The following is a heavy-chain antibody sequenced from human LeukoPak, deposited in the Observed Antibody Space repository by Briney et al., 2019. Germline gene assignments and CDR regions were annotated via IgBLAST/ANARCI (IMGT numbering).Heavy chain of an antibody. CDR1: GFTFSSYA. CDR2: ISGSGGST. CDR3: AAPGIAAAGYYYYGMDV. Sequence: GGSLRLSCAASGFTFSSYAMRWVRQAPGKGLEWVSAISGSGGSTYYADSVKGRFTISRDNSKNTLYLQMNSLRAEDTAVYYCAAPGIAAAGYYYYGMDVWGQGTTVTVSS. V-gene: IGHV3-23*01. D-gene: IGHD6-13*01. J-gene: IGHJ6*02.